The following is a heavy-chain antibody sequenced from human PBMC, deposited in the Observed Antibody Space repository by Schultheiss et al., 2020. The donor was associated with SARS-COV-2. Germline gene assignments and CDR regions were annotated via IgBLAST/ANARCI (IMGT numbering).Heavy chain of an antibody. Sequence: GGSLRLSCAASGFTFTSAWMHWVRQAPGKGLEWVGRVKTKADGGTIDYAAPVRGRFAISRDDSKNTVYLQMNSLSTEDTAVYYCARQWVIPHLRYGMDVWGQGTTVTVSS. D-gene: IGHD1-26*01. CDR1: GFTFTSAW. V-gene: IGHV3-15*07. J-gene: IGHJ6*02. CDR3: ARQWVIPHLRYGMDV. CDR2: VKTKADGGTI.